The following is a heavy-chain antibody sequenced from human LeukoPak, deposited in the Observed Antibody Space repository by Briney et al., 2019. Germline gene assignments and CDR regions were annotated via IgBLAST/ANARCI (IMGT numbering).Heavy chain of an antibody. CDR1: GITLSNSV. CDR3: AREGHTSGRAGCFDY. V-gene: IGHV3-30*04. D-gene: IGHD3-22*01. J-gene: IGHJ4*02. CDR2: ISTDGNNT. Sequence: GGSLRLSCAASGITLSNSVIHWVRQAPDKGLEWVALISTDGNNTPYADSVKGRFTIYKDNSNNTVYLQMNSLTTEDTAIYYCAREGHTSGRAGCFDYWGQGTLVTVSS.